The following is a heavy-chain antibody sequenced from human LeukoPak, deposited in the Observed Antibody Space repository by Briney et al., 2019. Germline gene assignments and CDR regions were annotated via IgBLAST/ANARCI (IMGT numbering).Heavy chain of an antibody. CDR2: IYSGGST. CDR3: ARSYTSGLRFDY. J-gene: IGHJ4*02. Sequence: GGSLRLSCAASGFTVSSIYMNWVRQAPGKGLEWVSVIYSGGSTYYADSVKGRFTISRDNSKNTLYLQMNSLRAEDTAVYYCARSYTSGLRFDYWGQGTLVTVSS. CDR1: GFTVSSIY. D-gene: IGHD6-25*01. V-gene: IGHV3-66*02.